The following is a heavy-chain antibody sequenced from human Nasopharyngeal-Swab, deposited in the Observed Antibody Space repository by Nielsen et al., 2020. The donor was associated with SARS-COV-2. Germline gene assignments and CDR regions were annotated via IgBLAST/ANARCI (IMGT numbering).Heavy chain of an antibody. J-gene: IGHJ6*03. Sequence: SQTLSLTCAISRDCLSSNSAAWNWIRQSPSRGLEWLGRTYYRPKWYNDYAVSVKSRITINPDTSKNQFSLHLNSVTPEYTAVYYCARARGAYGDYYYYYYSDVWGKGTTVTVSS. CDR1: RDCLSSNSAA. V-gene: IGHV6-1*01. CDR2: TYYRPKWYN. D-gene: IGHD4-17*01. CDR3: ARARGAYGDYYYYYYSDV.